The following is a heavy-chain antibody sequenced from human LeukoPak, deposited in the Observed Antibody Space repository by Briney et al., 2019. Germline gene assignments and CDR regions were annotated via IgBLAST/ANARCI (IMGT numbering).Heavy chain of an antibody. V-gene: IGHV1-69*05. J-gene: IGHJ3*02. CDR1: GGTFSSYA. D-gene: IGHD2-8*01. CDR3: ARDGLYCTNGVCSSDI. Sequence: SVKVSCKASGGTFSSYAISWVRQAPGQGLEWMGGIIPIFGTANYAQKFQGRVTMTRDTSTSTVYMELTSLRSADTAVYFCARDGLYCTNGVCSSDIWGQGTLVTVSS. CDR2: IIPIFGTA.